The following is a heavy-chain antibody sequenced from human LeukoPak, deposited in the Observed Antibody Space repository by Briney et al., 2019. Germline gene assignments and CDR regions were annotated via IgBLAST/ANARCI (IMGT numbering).Heavy chain of an antibody. V-gene: IGHV1-18*01. CDR3: ARVPSGGPFDY. Sequence: ASVKVSCKASGYSFTSYGISWVRQAPGQGLEWKGWISAYNGNTNYAQRLQGRVTMTTDTSTSTAYMEVRSLTSDDTAVYYCARVPSGGPFDYWGQGTLVTVSS. CDR1: GYSFTSYG. CDR2: ISAYNGNT. J-gene: IGHJ4*02. D-gene: IGHD2-15*01.